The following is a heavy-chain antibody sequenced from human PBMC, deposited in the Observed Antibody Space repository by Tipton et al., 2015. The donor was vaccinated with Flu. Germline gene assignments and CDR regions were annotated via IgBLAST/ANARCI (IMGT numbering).Heavy chain of an antibody. CDR1: GDSITSGYY. Sequence: LRLSCTVSGDSITSGYYWGWIRQPPGKGLEWIGEINDSGSANYNPSLKSQVTMSVDTSKNQFSLKVKSVTAADTAVYYCARGTGYGTYFDSWGRGTLVTVSS. CDR3: ARGTGYGTYFDS. D-gene: IGHD5-12*01. CDR2: INDSGSA. J-gene: IGHJ4*02. V-gene: IGHV4-38-2*02.